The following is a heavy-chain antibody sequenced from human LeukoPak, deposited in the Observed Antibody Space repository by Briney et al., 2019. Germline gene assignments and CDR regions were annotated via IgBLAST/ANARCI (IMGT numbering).Heavy chain of an antibody. CDR3: AKEMAWLTTVSHYGMDV. D-gene: IGHD4-17*01. CDR2: ISYDGSNK. V-gene: IGHV3-30*18. Sequence: GGSLRLSCAASGFTFSSYGMHWVRQAPGKGLEWVAVISYDGSNKYYADSVKGRFTISRDNSKNTLYLQMNSLRAEDTAVYYCAKEMAWLTTVSHYGMDVWGQGTTVIVSS. CDR1: GFTFSSYG. J-gene: IGHJ6*02.